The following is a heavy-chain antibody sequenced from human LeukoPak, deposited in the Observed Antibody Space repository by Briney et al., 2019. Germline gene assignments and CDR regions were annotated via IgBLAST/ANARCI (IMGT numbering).Heavy chain of an antibody. CDR3: ARSPTKWELLFFDY. J-gene: IGHJ4*03. D-gene: IGHD1-26*01. Sequence: QPGGSLRLSCAASGFTVSSNYMSWVRQAPGKGLEWVSVIYSGGSTYYADSVKGRFTISRDNSKNTLYLQMNSLRAEDTAVYYCARSPTKWELLFFDYWGQGTTVTVSS. CDR1: GFTVSSNY. V-gene: IGHV3-66*02. CDR2: IYSGGST.